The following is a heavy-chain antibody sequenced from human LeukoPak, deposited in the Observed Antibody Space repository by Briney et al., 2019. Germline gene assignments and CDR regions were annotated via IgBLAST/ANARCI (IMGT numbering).Heavy chain of an antibody. J-gene: IGHJ4*02. CDR3: ARASLKPDY. Sequence: PSETLSLTCAVYGGSFSGYYWSWIRQPPGKGLEWIGEIKHSGSTNYNPSLKSRVTISVDTSKNQFSLKLSSVTAADTAVYYCARASLKPDYWGQGTLVTVSS. CDR1: GGSFSGYY. CDR2: IKHSGST. V-gene: IGHV4-34*01.